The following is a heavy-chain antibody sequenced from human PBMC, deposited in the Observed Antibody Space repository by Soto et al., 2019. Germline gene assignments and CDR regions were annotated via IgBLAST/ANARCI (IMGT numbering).Heavy chain of an antibody. Sequence: TSETLSLTCAVYGGSVNGYYWNWIRQPPGKGLEWIGEINHTGGTHYNPSLKSRVTMSVDASKNQFSLRLSSVTAADTAIYYCATRITVFGLLIPPFDPWGQGTQVTVSS. J-gene: IGHJ5*02. CDR2: INHTGGT. V-gene: IGHV4-34*01. CDR1: GGSVNGYY. CDR3: ATRITVFGLLIPPFDP. D-gene: IGHD3-3*01.